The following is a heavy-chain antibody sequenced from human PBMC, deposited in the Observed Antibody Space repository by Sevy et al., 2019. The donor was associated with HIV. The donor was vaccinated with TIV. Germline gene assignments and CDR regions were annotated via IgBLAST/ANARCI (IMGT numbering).Heavy chain of an antibody. CDR2: ISSYYGNT. V-gene: IGHV1-18*01. Sequence: ASLKVSCKASGYTFNTYGISWVRQAPGQGLEWMGWISSYYGNTNFAQKFQGRVTMTIDTITNTAYMELTSLRSDDTAVYYCARERTRWQQLVEYYLGMDVWGQGTPVTVSS. D-gene: IGHD6-13*01. CDR1: GYTFNTYG. CDR3: ARERTRWQQLVEYYLGMDV. J-gene: IGHJ6*02.